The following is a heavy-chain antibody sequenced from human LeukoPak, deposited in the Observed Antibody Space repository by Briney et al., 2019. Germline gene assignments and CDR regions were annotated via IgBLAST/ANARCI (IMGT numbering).Heavy chain of an antibody. Sequence: GGSLRLSCAASGFTFSSYAMSWVRQAPGKGLEWVSAISGSGGSTYYADSVKGRFTISRDNAKNSLYLQMNSLRAEDTAVYYCAREQSATVTTFPPSFDYWGQGTLVTVSS. CDR1: GFTFSSYA. J-gene: IGHJ4*02. CDR2: ISGSGGST. D-gene: IGHD4-17*01. V-gene: IGHV3-23*01. CDR3: AREQSATVTTFPPSFDY.